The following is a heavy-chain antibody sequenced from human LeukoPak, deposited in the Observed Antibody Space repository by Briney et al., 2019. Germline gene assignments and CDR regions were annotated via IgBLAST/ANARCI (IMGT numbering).Heavy chain of an antibody. D-gene: IGHD6-6*01. J-gene: IGHJ4*02. CDR3: ARVMDSSSSSCDY. CDR2: IYYSGST. Sequence: SSETLSLTCTVSGGSISSYYWSWIRQPPGKGLEWIGYIYYSGSTNYNPSLKSRVTISVDTSKNQFSLKLSSMTAADTAVYYCARVMDSSSSSCDYWGQGTLVTVSS. CDR1: GGSISSYY. V-gene: IGHV4-59*01.